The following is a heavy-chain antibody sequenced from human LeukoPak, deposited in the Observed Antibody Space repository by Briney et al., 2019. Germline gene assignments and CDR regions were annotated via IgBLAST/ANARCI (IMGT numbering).Heavy chain of an antibody. V-gene: IGHV3-23*01. CDR1: GFTFSSYA. D-gene: IGHD2-15*01. CDR3: AAYYCSGGSCYRNFDY. Sequence: PGGSLRLSCAASGFTFSSYAMSWVRQAPGKGLEWVSTISTDGGSTYYADSVKGRFIISRDNSKNTLHLQINSLRAEDTAVYYCAAYYCSGGSCYRNFDYWGQGALVTVSS. CDR2: ISTDGGST. J-gene: IGHJ4*02.